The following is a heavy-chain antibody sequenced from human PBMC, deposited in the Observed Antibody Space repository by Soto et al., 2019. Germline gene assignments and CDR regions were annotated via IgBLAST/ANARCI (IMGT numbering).Heavy chain of an antibody. CDR3: TTVVNSGYARDY. D-gene: IGHD5-12*01. CDR1: GFTFSNAW. J-gene: IGHJ4*02. CDR2: IKSKTDGETT. V-gene: IGHV3-15*07. Sequence: EVQLVESGGGLVKPGGSLRLSCAASGFTFSNAWMNWVRQAPGKGLEWVGRIKSKTDGETTDYAAPVKGRFTISRDDSKNTLYLQMNSLKTVYSSVYYCTTVVNSGYARDYWGQGTLVTVSS.